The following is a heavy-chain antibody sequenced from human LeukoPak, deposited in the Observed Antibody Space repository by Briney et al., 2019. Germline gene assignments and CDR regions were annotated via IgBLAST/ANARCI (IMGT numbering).Heavy chain of an antibody. CDR2: IHYTGST. D-gene: IGHD6-13*01. CDR3: ARTGYRRDYYGMDV. J-gene: IGHJ6*02. CDR1: GGSTSGSY. Sequence: SETLSLTCSVSGGSTSGSYWSWIRQPPGKGLQWIGYIHYTGSTNYNPSLKSRVTISIDTPKNQVSLRVTSVTAADTAVYYCARTGYRRDYYGMDVWGQGTTVTVPS. V-gene: IGHV4-59*01.